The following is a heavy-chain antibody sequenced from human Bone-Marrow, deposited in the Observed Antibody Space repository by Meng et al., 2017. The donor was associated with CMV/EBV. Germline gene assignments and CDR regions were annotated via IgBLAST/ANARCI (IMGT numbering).Heavy chain of an antibody. D-gene: IGHD2-21*01. CDR2: IYYSGST. V-gene: IGHV4-59*12. Sequence: SETLSLTCTVSGGSISSYYWTWIRQPPGKGLEWIGNIYYSGSTNYNSSLKSRVTISVDTSKNQFSLQLSSVTAADTAVYYCARTAYCGGDCYAVKLWGQGTMVTVSS. J-gene: IGHJ3*01. CDR1: GGSISSYY. CDR3: ARTAYCGGDCYAVKL.